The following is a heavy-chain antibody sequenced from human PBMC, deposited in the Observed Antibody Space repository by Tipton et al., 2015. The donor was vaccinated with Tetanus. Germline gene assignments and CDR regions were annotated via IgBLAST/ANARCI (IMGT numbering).Heavy chain of an antibody. D-gene: IGHD3-10*01. Sequence: TLSLTCAVSGGSFTSGDFYWTWIRQSPGKGLEWIGSIYSSGRAHYSPSLKSRVTISQDTSKNQFSLKLTSVTAADTAVYFCVRGRGSGAQSFGFEHWGRGTQVIVSS. CDR2: IYSSGRA. J-gene: IGHJ4*02. V-gene: IGHV4-30-4*01. CDR3: VRGRGSGAQSFGFEH. CDR1: GGSFTSGDFY.